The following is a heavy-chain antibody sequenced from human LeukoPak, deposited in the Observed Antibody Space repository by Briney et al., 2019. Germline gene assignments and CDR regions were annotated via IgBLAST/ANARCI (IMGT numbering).Heavy chain of an antibody. J-gene: IGHJ1*01. V-gene: IGHV3-20*04. CDR2: INWYGGST. CDR1: GFTFDDYG. Sequence: PGGSLRLSCAASGFTFDDYGMSWVRQAPGKGLEWVSGINWYGGSTAYADSVKGRFTISRDNAKNSLYLQTNSLRAEDTALYYCAKAHPPGPQIAAAISILGAEYFQHWGQGTLVTVSS. CDR3: AKAHPPGPQIAAAISILGAEYFQH. D-gene: IGHD6-13*01.